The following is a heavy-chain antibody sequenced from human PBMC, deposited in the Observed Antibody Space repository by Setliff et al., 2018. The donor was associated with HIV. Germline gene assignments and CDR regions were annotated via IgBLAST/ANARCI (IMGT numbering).Heavy chain of an antibody. CDR2: ISYSGST. J-gene: IGHJ4*02. Sequence: LSLTCTVSGDSISSSSYYWGWIRQPPGKGLEWIGSISYSGSTYYNPSLKSRVTISVDTSKNQFSLKLSSVTAADTAVCYCATNSDTSGYPPPPFDYWGQGTLVTVSS. CDR1: GDSISSSSYY. CDR3: ATNSDTSGYPPPPFDY. D-gene: IGHD3-22*01. V-gene: IGHV4-39*01.